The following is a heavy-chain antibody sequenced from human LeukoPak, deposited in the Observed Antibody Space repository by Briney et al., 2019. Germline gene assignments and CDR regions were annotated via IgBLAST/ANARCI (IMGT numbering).Heavy chain of an antibody. D-gene: IGHD5-12*01. V-gene: IGHV3-23*01. CDR3: AKDSGYDYMDS. J-gene: IGHJ4*02. Sequence: GSLRLSCAASGFTFSNYAMSWVRQAPGKGLEWVSSITGLGGSTFYADSVKGRFTFSRDNSKNMLYLEMNSLRAEDTAVYYCAKDSGYDYMDSWGEGTLVIVSS. CDR2: ITGLGGST. CDR1: GFTFSNYA.